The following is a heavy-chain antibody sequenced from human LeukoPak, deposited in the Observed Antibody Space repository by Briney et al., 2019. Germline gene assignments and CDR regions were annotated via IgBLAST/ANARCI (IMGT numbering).Heavy chain of an antibody. V-gene: IGHV1-2*02. CDR1: GYTFPGYY. D-gene: IGHD2/OR15-2a*01. CDR3: ARQGISAYPFDY. Sequence: ASVKVSCKASGYTFPGYYIHWVRQAPGQGLEWMGWINPSGGGTNYAQKFQGGVTMTRDTSISTAYMELTSLRSDDTAVYYCARQGISAYPFDYWGQGTLVTVSS. CDR2: INPSGGGT. J-gene: IGHJ4*02.